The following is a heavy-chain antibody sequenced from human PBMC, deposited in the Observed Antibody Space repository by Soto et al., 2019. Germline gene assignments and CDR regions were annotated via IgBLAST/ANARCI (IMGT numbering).Heavy chain of an antibody. D-gene: IGHD2-21*01. J-gene: IGHJ4*02. CDR1: GGSISSYY. CDR2: IYYSGST. CDR3: AEDKNNCRFDD. Sequence: PSETLSLTCTVSGGSISSYYWSWIRQPPGKGLEWIGYIYYSGSTNYNPSLKSRVTISVDTSKNQFSLKLSSVTAADTAVYYCAEDKNNCRFDDWGQGTLVTVSS. V-gene: IGHV4-59*01.